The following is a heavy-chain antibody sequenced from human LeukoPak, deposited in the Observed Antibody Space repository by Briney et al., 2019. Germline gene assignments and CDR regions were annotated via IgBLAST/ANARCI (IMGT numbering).Heavy chain of an antibody. V-gene: IGHV3-23*01. Sequence: GGSLRLSCAASGFTFSSYAMSWVRQAPGKGLEWVSAISGSGGSTYYADSVKGRFTISRDNAKNSLYLQMNSLRAEDTAVYYCARGFIKLDYWGQGTLVTVSS. CDR2: ISGSGGST. D-gene: IGHD1-1*01. CDR3: ARGFIKLDY. J-gene: IGHJ4*02. CDR1: GFTFSSYA.